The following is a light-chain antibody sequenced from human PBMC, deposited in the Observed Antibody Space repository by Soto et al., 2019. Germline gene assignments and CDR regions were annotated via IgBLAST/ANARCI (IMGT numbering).Light chain of an antibody. CDR1: QSVTSTH. Sequence: EIVLTQSPGTLSLSPGERATLSCRASQSVTSTHLAWYQQTPGQAPRLLIYAASSRATGIPDRFSGSGSGTGFTLTISRLEPEDFAVYYCQQYGSSPWTFGQGTKVEIK. J-gene: IGKJ1*01. CDR2: AAS. V-gene: IGKV3-20*01. CDR3: QQYGSSPWT.